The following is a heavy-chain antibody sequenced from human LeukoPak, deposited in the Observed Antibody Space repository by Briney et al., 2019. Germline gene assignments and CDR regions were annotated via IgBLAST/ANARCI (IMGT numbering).Heavy chain of an antibody. V-gene: IGHV3-21*01. D-gene: IGHD6-13*01. CDR1: GFTFSSYS. J-gene: IGHJ5*02. Sequence: GGSLRLSCAASGFTFSSYSMNWVRQAPGKGLEWVSSISSSSSYIYYADSVKGRFTISRDNAKNSPYLQMNSLRAEDTAVYYCARDRGRGSSSKLDPWGQGTLVTVSS. CDR2: ISSSSSYI. CDR3: ARDRGRGSSSKLDP.